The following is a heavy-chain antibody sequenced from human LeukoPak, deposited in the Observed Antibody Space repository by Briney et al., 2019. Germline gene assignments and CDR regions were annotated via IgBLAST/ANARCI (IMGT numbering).Heavy chain of an antibody. J-gene: IGHJ4*02. CDR3: ARLRVTGIHY. CDR2: INSDGSST. D-gene: IGHD2-21*02. Sequence: GGSLRLSCVASGFSFSSYWVYWVRKAPGKGLVWVSRINSDGSSTSYADSVKGRVTISRDNAKNTLYLQMNSLVSEEPSVYYCARLRVTGIHYWGQGTLVTVSS. V-gene: IGHV3-74*01. CDR1: GFSFSSYW.